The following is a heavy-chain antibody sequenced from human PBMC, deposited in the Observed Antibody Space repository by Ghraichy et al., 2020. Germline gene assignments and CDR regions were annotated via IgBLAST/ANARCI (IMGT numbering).Heavy chain of an antibody. J-gene: IGHJ5*02. CDR2: INQDGSKK. D-gene: IGHD5-24*01. V-gene: IGHV3-7*04. CDR3: VRAIYNEQGS. Sequence: GGSLRLSCTGSGFTFNDYWMTWVRQAPGKGLEWVANINQDGSKKNYVGSVKGRFTISRANAASSVYLQMSSLRADDTAIYYCVRAIYNEQGSWGQGTLVT. CDR1: GFTFNDYW.